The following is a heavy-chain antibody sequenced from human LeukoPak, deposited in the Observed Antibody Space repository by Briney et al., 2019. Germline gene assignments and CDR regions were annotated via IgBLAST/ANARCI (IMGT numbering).Heavy chain of an antibody. CDR1: GFTFNNYA. CDR3: AKGRSGALTRGDYFDY. J-gene: IGHJ4*02. Sequence: GGSLRLSCAGSGFTFNNYAMNWVRQAPGKGLKWVSVISASGGSTYYADSVKGRFTISRDNSKNTLYLQMNSLRAEDTAVYYCAKGRSGALTRGDYFDYWGQGTLVTVSS. V-gene: IGHV3-23*01. D-gene: IGHD1-26*01. CDR2: ISASGGST.